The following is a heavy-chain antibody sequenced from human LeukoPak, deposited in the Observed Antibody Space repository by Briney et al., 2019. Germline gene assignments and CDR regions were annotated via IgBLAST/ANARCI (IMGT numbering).Heavy chain of an antibody. Sequence: PSETLSLTCAVSGYSISSGYYWGWIRQPPGKGLEWIGSIYHSGGTYYNPSLKSRVTISVDTSKNQFSLKLSSVTAADTAVYYCARLLNYDILTGYCPYFDYWGQGTLVTVSS. CDR3: ARLLNYDILTGYCPYFDY. J-gene: IGHJ4*02. CDR2: IYHSGGT. CDR1: GYSISSGYY. V-gene: IGHV4-38-2*01. D-gene: IGHD3-9*01.